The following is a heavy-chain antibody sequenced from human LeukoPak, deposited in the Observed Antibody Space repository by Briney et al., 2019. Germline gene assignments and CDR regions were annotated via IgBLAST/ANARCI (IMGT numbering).Heavy chain of an antibody. CDR3: ARGPYYNGSGSQGVFDY. Sequence: PGGSLRLSCAASGFTFSSYSMNWVRQAPGKGLEWVAYISSSSSTIYYADSVRGRFTISRDNAKNSLYLQMNSLRDEDTAVYYCARGPYYNGSGSQGVFDYWGQGTLVTVSS. CDR1: GFTFSSYS. D-gene: IGHD3-10*01. CDR2: ISSSSSTI. V-gene: IGHV3-48*02. J-gene: IGHJ4*02.